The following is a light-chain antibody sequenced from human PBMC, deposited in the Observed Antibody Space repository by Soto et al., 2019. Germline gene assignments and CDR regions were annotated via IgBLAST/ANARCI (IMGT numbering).Light chain of an antibody. J-gene: IGKJ5*01. CDR1: QSVSYF. V-gene: IGKV3-11*01. Sequence: EIVLTQSPATLSLSPGDRATLSCRASQSVSYFLAWYQQRPGRAPRLLIYDASKRATGISARFSGSGSGTDFTLTISSLEPEDFAVYYCQQRFKWPPITFGQGTRLEIK. CDR3: QQRFKWPPIT. CDR2: DAS.